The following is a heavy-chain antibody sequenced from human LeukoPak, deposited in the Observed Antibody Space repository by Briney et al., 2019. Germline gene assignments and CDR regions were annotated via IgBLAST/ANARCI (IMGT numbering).Heavy chain of an antibody. D-gene: IGHD4-17*01. CDR1: GYSISSGYY. V-gene: IGHV4-38-2*02. CDR2: IYHSGST. J-gene: IGHJ4*02. CDR3: ARESLYGVVDY. Sequence: SETLSLTCTVSGYSISSGYYWGWIRQPPGKWLEWIGSIYHSGSTYYNPSLKSRVTISVDTSKNQFSLKLSSVTAADTAVYYCARESLYGVVDYWGQGTLVTVSS.